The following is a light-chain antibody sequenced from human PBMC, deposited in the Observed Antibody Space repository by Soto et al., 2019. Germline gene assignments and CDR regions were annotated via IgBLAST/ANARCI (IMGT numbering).Light chain of an antibody. V-gene: IGKV3-20*01. Sequence: EIMLTQSPGTLSLSPGERATLSCRASQSVTSNSLSWFQQKPGQAPRLLILAASTRATGVPDRFSGSGSGTEFTLTISRLEPEDFAVYFCQQYGSSPPYTFGQGSKVEIK. CDR1: QSVTSNS. J-gene: IGKJ2*01. CDR2: AAS. CDR3: QQYGSSPPYT.